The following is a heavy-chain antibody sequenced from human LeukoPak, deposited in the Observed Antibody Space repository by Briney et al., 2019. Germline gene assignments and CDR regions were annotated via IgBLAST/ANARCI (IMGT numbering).Heavy chain of an antibody. CDR1: GYTFTSYV. CDR3: ARDQCSSASCYEGDFDY. D-gene: IGHD2-2*01. V-gene: IGHV1-3*01. CDR2: INAGNGNT. J-gene: IGHJ4*02. Sequence: ASVKVSCKASGYTFTSYVMHWVRQAPGQRLEWMGRINAGNGNTKYSQKLQGRVTITRDTSASTAYMELSSLRCEDTAVYFCARDQCSSASCYEGDFDYWGQGTLVTISS.